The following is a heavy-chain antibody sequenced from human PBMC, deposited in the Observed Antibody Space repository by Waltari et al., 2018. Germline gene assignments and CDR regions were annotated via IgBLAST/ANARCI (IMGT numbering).Heavy chain of an antibody. D-gene: IGHD1-26*01. J-gene: IGHJ4*02. Sequence: QVQLVQSGAEVKKPGASVKVSCTASGDTFTSYDINWARQATGQGLEWMGWMNPNIGNTGYAQKFQGRVTITRNTSISTAYMELSSLRSEDTAVYYCARGPLGAIPDDYWGQGTLVTVSS. V-gene: IGHV1-8*03. CDR3: ARGPLGAIPDDY. CDR2: MNPNIGNT. CDR1: GDTFTSYD.